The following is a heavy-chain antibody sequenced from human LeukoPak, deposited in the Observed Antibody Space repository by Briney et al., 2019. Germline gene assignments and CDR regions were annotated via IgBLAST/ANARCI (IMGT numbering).Heavy chain of an antibody. CDR2: IYYTGRT. CDR3: ARFGGLARKRYYYYYMDV. V-gene: IGHV4-59*12. Sequence: SETLSLTCAVSGGSINYYYWSWIRQSPGKGLEWIGYIYYTGRTKYNPSLQSRLTISVEPSKNQFSLKLSSVIAADTAVYYCARFGGLARKRYYYYYMDVWGKGTTVSDSS. D-gene: IGHD3-16*01. J-gene: IGHJ6*03. CDR1: GGSINYYY.